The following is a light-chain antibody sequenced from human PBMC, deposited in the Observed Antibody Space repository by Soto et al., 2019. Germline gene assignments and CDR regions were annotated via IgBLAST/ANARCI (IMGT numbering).Light chain of an antibody. CDR2: GVS. J-gene: IGKJ1*01. V-gene: IGKV3-20*01. Sequence: EIVLTQSPGTLSLSPGERATLSCRASQSVISNYLAWYQQKPGLAPRLLIYGVSIRATGIPDRFSGSGSGTDFTLAISRLEPEDFAVYYCQQYGSSPGTFGQGTKVDIK. CDR1: QSVISNY. CDR3: QQYGSSPGT.